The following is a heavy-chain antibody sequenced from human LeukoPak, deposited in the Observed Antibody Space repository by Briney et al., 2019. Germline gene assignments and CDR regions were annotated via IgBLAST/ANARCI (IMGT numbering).Heavy chain of an antibody. CDR3: ARDPHYYDSSGSAHDY. CDR1: GYTFTSYY. CDR2: INPSGGST. J-gene: IGHJ4*02. Sequence: ASVKVSCKASGYTFTSYYMHLVRQAPGRGLEWMGIINPSGGSTSYAQKFQGRVTMTRDTSTSTVYMELSSLRSEDTAVYYCARDPHYYDSSGSAHDYWGPGTLVTVSS. V-gene: IGHV1-46*01. D-gene: IGHD3-22*01.